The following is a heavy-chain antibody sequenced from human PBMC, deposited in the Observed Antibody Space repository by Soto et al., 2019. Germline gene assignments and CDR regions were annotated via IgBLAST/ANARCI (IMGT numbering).Heavy chain of an antibody. CDR1: GGSFSGYY. Sequence: SEPLSLTCAVYGGSFSGYYWSWIRQPPGKGLEWIGEINHSGSTNYNPSLKSLVTISVDTSKNQFSLKLSSVTAADTAVYYCARGVVRGVIITSTRSGAMDVWGKGTTVTVAS. D-gene: IGHD3-10*01. CDR2: INHSGST. CDR3: ARGVVRGVIITSTRSGAMDV. J-gene: IGHJ6*04. V-gene: IGHV4-34*01.